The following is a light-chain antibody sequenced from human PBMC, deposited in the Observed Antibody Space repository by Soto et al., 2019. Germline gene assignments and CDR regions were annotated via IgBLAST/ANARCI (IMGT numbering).Light chain of an antibody. V-gene: IGKV2-30*01. Sequence: DVVMTQSPLSLPVTLGQAASISCRSSQSLVYSDGETYLDWIQQRPGQSPRRLIYKVSNQNSGVPDRLSGSESDTAFTLKISRVAAEVVGVYYSMKRTYWPFTCGAGIKVDIK. CDR2: KVS. J-gene: IGKJ3*01. CDR3: MKRTYWPFT. CDR1: QSLVYSDGETY.